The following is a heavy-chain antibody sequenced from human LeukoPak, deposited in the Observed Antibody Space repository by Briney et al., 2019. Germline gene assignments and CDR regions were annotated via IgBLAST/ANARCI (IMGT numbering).Heavy chain of an antibody. CDR3: ANKDGYSSSWSDY. CDR2: ISGSGGST. D-gene: IGHD6-13*01. CDR1: GFTFSSYA. J-gene: IGHJ4*02. Sequence: GGSLRLSCAASGFTFSSYAMSWVRQAPGKGLEWVSAISGSGGSTYYADSVKGRFTISRDNSKNTLYLQMNSLRAEDTAVYYCANKDGYSSSWSDYWGQGTLATVSS. V-gene: IGHV3-23*01.